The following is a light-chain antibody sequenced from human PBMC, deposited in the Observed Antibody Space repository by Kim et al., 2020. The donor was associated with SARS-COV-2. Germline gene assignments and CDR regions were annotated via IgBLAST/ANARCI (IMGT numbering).Light chain of an antibody. V-gene: IGKV3-15*01. Sequence: EIVMTQSPATLSVSPGERATLSCRASQSVSSNLAWYQQKPGQAPRLLIYGASTRATGIPARFRGSGSGTEFTLTISSLQSEDFAVYYCQQYNNWATFGQGTKVDIK. CDR3: QQYNNWAT. J-gene: IGKJ1*01. CDR2: GAS. CDR1: QSVSSN.